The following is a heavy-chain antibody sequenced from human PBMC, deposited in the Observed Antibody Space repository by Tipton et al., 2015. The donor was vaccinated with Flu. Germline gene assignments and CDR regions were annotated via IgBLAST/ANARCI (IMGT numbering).Heavy chain of an antibody. CDR3: ARGGNQYSSGWYTPEYYYYMDV. V-gene: IGHV4-4*07. CDR2: IYTSGST. J-gene: IGHJ6*03. CDR1: GGSISSYY. Sequence: TLSLTCTVSGGSISSYYWSWIRQPAGKGLEWIGRIYTSGSTNYNPSLKSRVTISVDTSKNQFSLKLSSVTAADTAVYYCARGGNQYSSGWYTPEYYYYMDVWGKGTTVTVSS. D-gene: IGHD6-19*01.